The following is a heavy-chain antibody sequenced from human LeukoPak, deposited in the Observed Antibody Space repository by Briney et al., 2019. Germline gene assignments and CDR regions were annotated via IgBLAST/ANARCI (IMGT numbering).Heavy chain of an antibody. CDR1: GYTFTGNY. CDR2: INPNSGGT. CDR3: ARDVGLLWFGATKGGSFDY. Sequence: ASVKVSCRASGYTFTGNYMHWGRHAPGQGLEWMGWINPNSGGTNYAQKFQGGVTMTRDTSISTAYRLLSRLRSEDRAVYYCARDVGLLWFGATKGGSFDYWGQGTLVTVSS. V-gene: IGHV1-2*02. J-gene: IGHJ4*02. D-gene: IGHD3-10*01.